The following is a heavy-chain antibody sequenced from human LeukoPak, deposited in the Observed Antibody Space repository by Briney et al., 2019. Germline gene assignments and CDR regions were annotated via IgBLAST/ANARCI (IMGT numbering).Heavy chain of an antibody. V-gene: IGHV3-66*02. J-gene: IGHJ3*02. CDR1: GFTVSSNY. CDR2: ISSGVRT. CDR3: ARDLGGTTGEGAFDI. D-gene: IGHD3-16*01. Sequence: GGSLRLSCAASGFTVSSNYMSWVRQAPGKGLEWVSLISSGVRTYYADSVEGRFTISRDNSKNTLYLQMNRLRAEDMAVYYCARDLGGTTGEGAFDIWGQGTMVTVSS.